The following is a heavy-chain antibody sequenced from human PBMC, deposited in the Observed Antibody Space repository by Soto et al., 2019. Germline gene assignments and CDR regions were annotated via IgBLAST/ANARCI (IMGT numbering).Heavy chain of an antibody. V-gene: IGHV4-59*01. Sequence: SETLSLTCTVSGGSISSYYWSWIRQPPGKGLEWIGYIYYSGSTNYNPSLKSRVTISVDTSKNQFSLKLTSVTAADTAVYYCAKDYGDYVGAFDIWGQGTMVTVSS. CDR3: AKDYGDYVGAFDI. D-gene: IGHD4-17*01. CDR1: GGSISSYY. J-gene: IGHJ3*02. CDR2: IYYSGST.